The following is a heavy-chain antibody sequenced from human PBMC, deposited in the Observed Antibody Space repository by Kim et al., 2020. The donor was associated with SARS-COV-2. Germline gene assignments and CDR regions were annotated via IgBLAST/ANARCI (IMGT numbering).Heavy chain of an antibody. Sequence: SETLSLTCAVSDGSISSSNWWSWVRQPPGKGLEWIGEIYHSGSTHYNPSLKSRVTISVDKSKNQFFLKLTSVTAADTAVYYCARLYDILTGHPFDYWGQGTLVSVTS. V-gene: IGHV4-4*02. CDR1: DGSISSSNW. D-gene: IGHD3-9*01. CDR2: IYHSGST. J-gene: IGHJ4*02. CDR3: ARLYDILTGHPFDY.